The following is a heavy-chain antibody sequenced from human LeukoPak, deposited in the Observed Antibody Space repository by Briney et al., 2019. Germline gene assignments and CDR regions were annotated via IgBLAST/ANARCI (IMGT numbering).Heavy chain of an antibody. J-gene: IGHJ4*02. V-gene: IGHV3-23*01. CDR2: SSGSGGTT. CDR1: GLSFSNYA. D-gene: IGHD3-10*01. CDR3: AKRASGGYYYFDY. Sequence: GGSLRLSCAAPGLSFSNYAMSWVRQAPGKGLEWVSVSSGSGGTTCYADSVKGRFTISRDNSKNTLYLQMNSLRAEDTAIYYCAKRASGGYYYFDYWGQGTLVTVSS.